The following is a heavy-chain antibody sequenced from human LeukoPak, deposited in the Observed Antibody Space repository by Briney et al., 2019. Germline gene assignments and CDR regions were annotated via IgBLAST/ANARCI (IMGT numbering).Heavy chain of an antibody. J-gene: IGHJ4*02. CDR1: GFTFSSYS. V-gene: IGHV3-48*02. D-gene: IGHD4-11*01. CDR3: ARELYDYSNPLDY. Sequence: GGSLRLSCAASGFTFSSYSMNWVRQAPGKGLEWVSYISSSSTIYYADSVKGRFTISRDNAKNSLYLQMNSLRDGDTAVYYCARELYDYSNPLDYWGQGTLVTVSS. CDR2: ISSSSTI.